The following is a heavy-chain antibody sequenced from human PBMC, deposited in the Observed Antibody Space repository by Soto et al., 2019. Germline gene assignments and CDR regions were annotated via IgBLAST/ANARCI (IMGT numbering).Heavy chain of an antibody. V-gene: IGHV3-15*01. D-gene: IGHD3-9*01. J-gene: IGHJ4*02. Sequence: PGGSLRLSCAASGFTFSNAWMSWVRQAPGKGLEWVGRIKSKSDGGTTDYAAPVKGRLTISRNDSKKTLYLQMNSLKTEDTAVYYCTTAGYFDWWNYFDYWGQGTLVTVSS. CDR1: GFTFSNAW. CDR2: IKSKSDGGTT. CDR3: TTAGYFDWWNYFDY.